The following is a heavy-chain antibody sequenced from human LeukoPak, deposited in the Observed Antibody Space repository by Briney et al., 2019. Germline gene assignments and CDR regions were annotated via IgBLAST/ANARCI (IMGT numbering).Heavy chain of an antibody. J-gene: IGHJ4*02. CDR3: ARGPYLIAAAATRLFDY. V-gene: IGHV3-7*01. Sequence: GRSLRLSCAASGFTFSSYWMSWVRQAPGKGLEWVANIKQDGSEKYYVDSVKGRFTISRDNAKNSLYLQMNSLRAEDTAVYYCARGPYLIAAAATRLFDYWGQGTLVTVSS. CDR1: GFTFSSYW. D-gene: IGHD6-13*01. CDR2: IKQDGSEK.